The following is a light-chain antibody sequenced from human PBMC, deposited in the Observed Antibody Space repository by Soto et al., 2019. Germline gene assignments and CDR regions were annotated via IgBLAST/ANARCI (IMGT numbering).Light chain of an antibody. Sequence: QPVLTQSPSASASLGAPVNLNCTLSSGHSSYAIAWHQQQPEKGPRFLMMLNSDGSHNKGDGIPDRFSGSSSGTERYLTISSLQSEDEADYYCQTWGTGIRVFGGGTKLTVL. CDR2: LNSDGSH. J-gene: IGLJ3*02. CDR3: QTWGTGIRV. CDR1: SGHSSYA. V-gene: IGLV4-69*01.